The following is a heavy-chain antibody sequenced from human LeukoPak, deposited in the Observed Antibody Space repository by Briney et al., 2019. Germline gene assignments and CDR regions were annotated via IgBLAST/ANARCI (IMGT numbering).Heavy chain of an antibody. CDR1: GGSISSGGYY. J-gene: IGHJ6*02. Sequence: SGTLSLTCTVSGGSISSGGYYWSWIRQHSGKGLEWFGYIYYSGSTYYNPSLKSRVTISVDTSKNQFSLKLSSVTAADTAVYYCARTGSLIPGGYYYYGMDVWGQGTTVTVSS. CDR3: ARTGSLIPGGYYYYGMDV. V-gene: IGHV4-31*03. D-gene: IGHD1-14*01. CDR2: IYYSGST.